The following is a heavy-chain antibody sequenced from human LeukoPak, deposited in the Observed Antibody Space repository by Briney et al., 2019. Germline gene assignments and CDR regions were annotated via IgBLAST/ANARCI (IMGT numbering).Heavy chain of an antibody. CDR1: GGSFSGYY. CDR2: INHSGST. Sequence: PETLSLTCAVYGGSFSGYYWSWIRQPPGEGLEWIGEINHSGSTNYNPSLKSRVTISVDTSKNQFSLKLSSVTAADTAVYYCASHRGSANAARDFDYWGQGTLVTVSP. D-gene: IGHD6-6*01. J-gene: IGHJ4*02. CDR3: ASHRGSANAARDFDY. V-gene: IGHV4-34*01.